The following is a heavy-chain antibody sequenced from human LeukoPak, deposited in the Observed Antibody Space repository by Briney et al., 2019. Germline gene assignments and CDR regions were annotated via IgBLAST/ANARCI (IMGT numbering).Heavy chain of an antibody. Sequence: PSETLSLTCTVSGGSISSSSYYWGWIRQLPGKGLEWIGSIYYSGSTYYNPSLKSRVTISVDTSKNQFSLKLSSVTAADTAVYYCARRVRQFDYWGQGTLVTVSS. CDR3: ARRVRQFDY. J-gene: IGHJ4*02. CDR1: GGSISSSSYY. V-gene: IGHV4-39*01. CDR2: IYYSGST.